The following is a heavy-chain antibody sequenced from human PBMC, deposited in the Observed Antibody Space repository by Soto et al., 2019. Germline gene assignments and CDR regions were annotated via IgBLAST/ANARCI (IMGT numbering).Heavy chain of an antibody. D-gene: IGHD6-25*01. J-gene: IGHJ4*02. CDR2: LSGSGTST. Sequence: LRLSCAASGFTFSSFAMTWVRQAPGKGLEWVSGLSGSGTSTYYADSVKGRSTISRDNSKNTLYLQLSSLGVEDTAVYYCGKGVGYIMPTGVDCWGQGTLVTVSS. CDR3: GKGVGYIMPTGVDC. CDR1: GFTFSSFA. V-gene: IGHV3-23*01.